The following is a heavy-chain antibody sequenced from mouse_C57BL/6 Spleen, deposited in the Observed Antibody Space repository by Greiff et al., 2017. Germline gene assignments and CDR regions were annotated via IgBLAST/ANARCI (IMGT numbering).Heavy chain of an antibody. CDR2: IHPNSGST. CDR3: AKRGYYGSSYDAMDY. Sequence: QVQLQQSGAELVKPGASVKLSCKASGYTFTSYWMHWVKQRPGQGLEWIGMIHPNSGSTNYNEKFKSKATLTVDKSSSTAYMQLSSLTSEDSAVYYCAKRGYYGSSYDAMDYWGQGTSVTVSS. CDR1: GYTFTSYW. D-gene: IGHD1-1*01. J-gene: IGHJ4*01. V-gene: IGHV1-64*01.